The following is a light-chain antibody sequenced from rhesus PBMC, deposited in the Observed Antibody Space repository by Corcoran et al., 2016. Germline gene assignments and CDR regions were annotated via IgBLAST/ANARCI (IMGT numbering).Light chain of an antibody. CDR1: PSVSNY. CDR2: GAS. Sequence: QVILTQSPATLSLTPGERATLSCRASPSVSNYLVWYQQKPGQAPRFLIYGASIRATGIPDRFSGRGSGTDFTLPISSLWPEDVGVDHCYQHFSGWTVGKGTKVEIK. V-gene: IGKV3-10*02. CDR3: YQHFSGWT. J-gene: IGKJ1*01.